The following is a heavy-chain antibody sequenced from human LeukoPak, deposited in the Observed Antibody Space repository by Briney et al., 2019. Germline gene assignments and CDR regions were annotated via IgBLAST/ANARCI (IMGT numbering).Heavy chain of an antibody. J-gene: IGHJ4*02. D-gene: IGHD3-9*01. CDR1: GYSISSGYY. V-gene: IGHV4-38-2*02. CDR2: MYHSGST. CDR3: AAGYDILTGNDY. Sequence: SETLSLTCTVSGYSISSGYYWGWIRQPPGQGLEWIGSMYHSGSTYYNPSLKSRLTISVDTSKNQFSLKLSSVTAADTAVYYCAAGYDILTGNDYWGQGTLVTVSS.